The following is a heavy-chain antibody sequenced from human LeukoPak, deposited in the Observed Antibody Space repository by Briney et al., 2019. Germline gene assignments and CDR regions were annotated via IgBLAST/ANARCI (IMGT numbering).Heavy chain of an antibody. Sequence: GGSLRLSCAASGFTFSNYAMSWVRQAPGKGLEWVSGISGSDGSTYYADSVKGRFTISRDNTKNSLYLQMNNLRAEDTAVYYCARGGELLRPADYWGQGALVTVSS. J-gene: IGHJ4*02. CDR3: ARGGELLRPADY. CDR1: GFTFSNYA. D-gene: IGHD1-26*01. V-gene: IGHV3-23*01. CDR2: ISGSDGST.